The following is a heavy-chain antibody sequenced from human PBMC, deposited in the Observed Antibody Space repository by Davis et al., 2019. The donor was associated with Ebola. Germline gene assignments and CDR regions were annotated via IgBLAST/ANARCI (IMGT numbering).Heavy chain of an antibody. Sequence: PSETLSLTCTVSGGSISSYYWSWIRQPPGKGLEWIGYIYYSGSTNYNPSLKSRVTISVDTSKNQFSLKLSSVTAADTAVYYCATSGSSHFLAYYYYYMDVWGKGTTVTVSS. CDR1: GGSISSYY. V-gene: IGHV4-59*01. J-gene: IGHJ6*03. CDR3: ATSGSSHFLAYYYYYMDV. CDR2: IYYSGST. D-gene: IGHD6-13*01.